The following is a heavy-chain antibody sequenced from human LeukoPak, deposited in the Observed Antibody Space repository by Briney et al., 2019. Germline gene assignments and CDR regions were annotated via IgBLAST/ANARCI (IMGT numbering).Heavy chain of an antibody. V-gene: IGHV4-59*08. CDR1: GGSINSYY. Sequence: SETLSPTCTVSGGSINSYYWSWIRQPPGKGLESIGYISYSGSTNYNPSLKSRVTISVDMSKNQFSLKLSSVTAADTAIYYCARGPTTDYFDLWGQGTLVTVSS. CDR3: ARGPTTDYFDL. D-gene: IGHD4-17*01. CDR2: ISYSGST. J-gene: IGHJ4*02.